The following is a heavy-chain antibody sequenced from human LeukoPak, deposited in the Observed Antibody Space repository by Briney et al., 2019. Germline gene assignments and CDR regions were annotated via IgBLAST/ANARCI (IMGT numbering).Heavy chain of an antibody. Sequence: ASVKVSCKASGYTFTSYAMHWVRQAPGQRLEWMGWINAGNGNTKYSQKFQGRVTITRDTSASTAYMELSSLRSEDTAVYYCARDLTFGEFHDAFDIWGQGTMVTVSS. CDR2: INAGNGNT. CDR1: GYTFTSYA. V-gene: IGHV1-3*01. CDR3: ARDLTFGEFHDAFDI. J-gene: IGHJ3*02. D-gene: IGHD3-10*01.